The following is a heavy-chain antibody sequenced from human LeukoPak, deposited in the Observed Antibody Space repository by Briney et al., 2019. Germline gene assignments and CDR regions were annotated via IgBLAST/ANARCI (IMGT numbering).Heavy chain of an antibody. J-gene: IGHJ4*02. CDR1: GFTFSSYG. V-gene: IGHV3-33*06. D-gene: IGHD6-13*01. CDR2: IWYDGSNK. Sequence: GRSLRLSCAASGFTFSSYGMHWVRQAPGKGLEWVAVIWYDGSNKYYADSVKGRFTISRDNSKNTLYLQMNSLGAEDTAVYFGAKDRGIAAAGLHDYWGQGTLVTVSS. CDR3: AKDRGIAAAGLHDY.